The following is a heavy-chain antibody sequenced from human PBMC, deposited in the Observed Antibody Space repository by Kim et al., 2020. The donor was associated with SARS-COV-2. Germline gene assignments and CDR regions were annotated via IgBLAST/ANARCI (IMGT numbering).Heavy chain of an antibody. V-gene: IGHV7-4-1*02. J-gene: IGHJ3*02. Sequence: YAQGFTVRFVFSLDTSVSTAYLQISSLKAEDTAVYYCARPRIAPTDAFDIWGQGTMVTVSS. D-gene: IGHD3-16*02. CDR3: ARPRIAPTDAFDI.